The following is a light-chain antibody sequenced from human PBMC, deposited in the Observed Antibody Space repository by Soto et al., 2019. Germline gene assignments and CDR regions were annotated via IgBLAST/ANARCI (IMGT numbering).Light chain of an antibody. CDR1: QSISNNY. Sequence: ENVLTQSPGTLSLSPGERATLSCRASQSISNNYLAWYQRKPGQAPRLLIYGASSRATGLPDRFSGSGSGTDFTLTISRLEPEEFAVYYCQKYSCSYTFGQGTKLEIK. J-gene: IGKJ2*01. CDR3: QKYSCSYT. CDR2: GAS. V-gene: IGKV3-20*01.